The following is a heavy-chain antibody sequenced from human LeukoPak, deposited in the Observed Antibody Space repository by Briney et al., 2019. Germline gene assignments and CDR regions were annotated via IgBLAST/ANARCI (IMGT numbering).Heavy chain of an antibody. CDR2: INHSGST. V-gene: IGHV4-34*01. CDR1: GGSFSGYY. CDR3: ARGSRGGYCSSTSCYSAPRGYYYYGVDV. D-gene: IGHD2-2*01. J-gene: IGHJ6*04. Sequence: SETLSLTCAVYGGSFSGYYWSWIRQPPGKGLEWIGEINHSGSTNYNPSLKSRVTISVDTSKNQFSLKLSSVTAADTAVYYCARGSRGGYCSSTSCYSAPRGYYYYGVDVWGKGTTVTVSS.